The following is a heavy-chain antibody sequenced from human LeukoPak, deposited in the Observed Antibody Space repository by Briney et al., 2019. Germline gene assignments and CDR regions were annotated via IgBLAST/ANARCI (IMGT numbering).Heavy chain of an antibody. V-gene: IGHV3-9*01. CDR1: GFTFDDYA. CDR3: AKRSNGWDFDY. Sequence: GGSLRLSCAASGFTFDDYAMHWVRQAPGKGLEWVSGISWNSGSIDYAESVKGRFTISRDNAKNSLYLQMNSLRAEDTALYYCAKRSNGWDFDYWGQGTLVTVSS. CDR2: ISWNSGSI. J-gene: IGHJ4*02. D-gene: IGHD6-25*01.